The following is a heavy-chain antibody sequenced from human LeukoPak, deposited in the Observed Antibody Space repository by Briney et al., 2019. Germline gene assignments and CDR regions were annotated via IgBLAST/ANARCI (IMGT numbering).Heavy chain of an antibody. D-gene: IGHD1-26*01. Sequence: GGSLRLSCAASGFTFSTYWMAWVRQAPGKGLEWVANIKGDESARHQADSVKGRFTISRDNAKKSVYLQMSSLRGEDTAVYYCARDVGGSLDYWGQETLITVSS. CDR1: GFTFSTYW. CDR3: ARDVGGSLDY. J-gene: IGHJ4*02. V-gene: IGHV3-7*01. CDR2: IKGDESAR.